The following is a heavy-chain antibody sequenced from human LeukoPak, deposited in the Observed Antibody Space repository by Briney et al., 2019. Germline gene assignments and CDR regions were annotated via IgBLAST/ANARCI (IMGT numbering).Heavy chain of an antibody. CDR3: ARQIASAGTAGFDF. V-gene: IGHV4-4*07. D-gene: IGHD6-13*01. J-gene: IGHJ4*02. Sequence: PSETLSLTRTVSGGSISTYSWSWIRQPAGKGLEWLGRLYSHGSTNYNPSLKSRVTMSVDTSKNQFSLRLRSVTAADTAVYYCARQIASAGTAGFDFWGQGALVTVSS. CDR1: GGSISTYS. CDR2: LYSHGST.